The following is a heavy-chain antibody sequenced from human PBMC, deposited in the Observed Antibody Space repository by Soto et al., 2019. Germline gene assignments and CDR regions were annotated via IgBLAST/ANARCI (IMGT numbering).Heavy chain of an antibody. D-gene: IGHD5-18*01. CDR2: ISYDGSNK. CDR3: ARPQQLWQRDYYYYYGMDV. J-gene: IGHJ6*02. Sequence: GGSLRLSCAASGFTFSSYAMHWVRQAPGKGLEWVAVISYDGSNKYYADSVKGRFTISRDNSKNTLYLQMNSLRAEDTAVYYCARPQQLWQRDYYYYYGMDVWGQGTTVTVSS. CDR1: GFTFSSYA. V-gene: IGHV3-30-3*01.